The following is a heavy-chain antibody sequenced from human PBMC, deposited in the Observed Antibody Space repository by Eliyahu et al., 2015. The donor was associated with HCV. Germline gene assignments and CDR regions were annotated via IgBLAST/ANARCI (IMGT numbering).Heavy chain of an antibody. Sequence: EVQLVESGGGLVQPGGSLRLSCAASGFTFTNAWVGWVRQAPGKGLEWVGRIKTKTDGGTIDYIAPVKGRFTVSRDDSKNTLYLQMNSLESEDTAVYFCTRELGMTGTYYYGMDVWGQGTTVTVSS. CDR1: GFTFTNAW. D-gene: IGHD7-27*01. V-gene: IGHV3-15*01. CDR3: TRELGMTGTYYYGMDV. CDR2: IKTKTDGGTI. J-gene: IGHJ6*02.